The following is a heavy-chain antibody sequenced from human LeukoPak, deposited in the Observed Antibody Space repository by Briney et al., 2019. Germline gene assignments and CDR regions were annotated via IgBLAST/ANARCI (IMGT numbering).Heavy chain of an antibody. V-gene: IGHV3-23*01. CDR3: AKYVSAKGPPYALDV. J-gene: IGHJ6*02. D-gene: IGHD2/OR15-2a*01. CDR1: EFTFSSYA. Sequence: PGGSLRLSCAASEFTFSSYAMQWVRQAPGKGLEWVSGISASGGSTWYADSVKGRFTISRDNSENTLYLQMNSLRAEDTAVYYCAKYVSAKGPPYALDVWGQGTTDTVSS. CDR2: ISASGGST.